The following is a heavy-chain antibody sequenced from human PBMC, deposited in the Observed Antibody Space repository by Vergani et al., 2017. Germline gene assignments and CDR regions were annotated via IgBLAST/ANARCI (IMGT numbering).Heavy chain of an antibody. V-gene: IGHV3-9*01. CDR2: ISWNSGSI. D-gene: IGHD3-22*01. J-gene: IGHJ1*01. CDR3: AKDLGAYYYSSGFAH. CDR1: GFRFGDYA. Sequence: EVQLVESGGGLVQPGRSLRLSCAVSGFRFGDYAMHWIRQTPGKGLEWVSGISWNSGSIGYGDSVKGRFTISRDNAKKSLYLQMNSLRTEDTAFYFCAKDLGAYYYSSGFAHWGQGTLVAVS.